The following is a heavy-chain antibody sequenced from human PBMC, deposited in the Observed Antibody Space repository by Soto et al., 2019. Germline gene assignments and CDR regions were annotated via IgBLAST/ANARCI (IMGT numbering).Heavy chain of an antibody. D-gene: IGHD5-12*01. Sequence: QVQLQESGPGLVKPSQTLSLTCTVSGGSISSGGYYWSWIRQHPGKGLEWIGYIYYSGSTYYNPSLKSRVTNSVDTSQNQFSLQLSSVTAADTAVYYCARSGYGGPYGMDVWGQGTTVTVSS. V-gene: IGHV4-31*03. CDR1: GGSISSGGYY. J-gene: IGHJ6*02. CDR3: ARSGYGGPYGMDV. CDR2: IYYSGST.